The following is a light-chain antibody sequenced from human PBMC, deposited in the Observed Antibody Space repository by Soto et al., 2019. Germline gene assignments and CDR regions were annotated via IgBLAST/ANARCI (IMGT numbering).Light chain of an antibody. CDR3: AAWDDSLSGWV. CDR1: SSNIGTNY. Sequence: QSVLTQPPSASGTPGQGVTISCSGSSSNIGTNYVYWYQQLPGTAPKLLIYNNNQRPSGVPDRFSGSKSGTSASLAISGLRSEDEADYYCAAWDDSLSGWVFGGGTQLTVL. J-gene: IGLJ7*01. CDR2: NNN. V-gene: IGLV1-47*02.